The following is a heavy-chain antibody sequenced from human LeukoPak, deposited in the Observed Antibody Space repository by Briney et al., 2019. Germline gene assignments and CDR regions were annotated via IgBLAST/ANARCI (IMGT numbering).Heavy chain of an antibody. D-gene: IGHD5-24*01. CDR2: ISGSGGST. CDR1: GFTFNNYW. J-gene: IGHJ6*02. CDR3: AKHLRDGYNYWRAYYYYGMDV. Sequence: PGGSLRLSCAASGFTFNNYWMHWVRQAPGKGLEWVSAISGSGGSTYYADSVKGRFTISRDNSKNTLYLQMNSLRAEDTAVYYCAKHLRDGYNYWRAYYYYGMDVWGQGTTVTVSS. V-gene: IGHV3-23*01.